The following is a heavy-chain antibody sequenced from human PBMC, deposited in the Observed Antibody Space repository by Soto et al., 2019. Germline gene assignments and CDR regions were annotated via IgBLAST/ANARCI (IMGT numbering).Heavy chain of an antibody. CDR1: GVTFTTAG. CDR3: TTDSYFTLKLVRFDY. J-gene: IGHJ4*01. V-gene: IGHV3-15*07. D-gene: IGHD6-6*01. Sequence: SMELASAACGVTFTTAGVDGVLQAPGKGLEWVGRIKSKDAGGTEDFAEVVKGRFAISRDDSRSMVYMQMSSLKTEDTAVYYCTTDSYFTLKLVRFDYWGLGTLVTVSS. CDR2: IKSKDAGGTE.